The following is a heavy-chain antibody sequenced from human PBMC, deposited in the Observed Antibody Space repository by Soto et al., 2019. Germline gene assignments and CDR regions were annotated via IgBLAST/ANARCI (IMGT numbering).Heavy chain of an antibody. CDR3: ARLEGSGSYYYYYRMDV. CDR2: IYPGDSDT. V-gene: IGHV5-51*01. D-gene: IGHD3-10*01. J-gene: IGHJ6*02. Sequence: GESLKISCKGSGYTFTDYWIGWVRQLPGKGLEWMGIIYPGDSDTRYSPSFQGHVTITVDKSTSTAYLQWNTLKASDTAMYYCARLEGSGSYYYYYRMDVWGQGTSVIVSS. CDR1: GYTFTDYW.